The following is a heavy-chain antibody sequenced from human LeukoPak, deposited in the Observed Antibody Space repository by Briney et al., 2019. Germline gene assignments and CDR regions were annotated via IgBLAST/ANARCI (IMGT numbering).Heavy chain of an antibody. D-gene: IGHD6-13*01. CDR2: IYYSGTT. J-gene: IGHJ3*02. Sequence: PSETLSLTCTVAGGSVSSGSYYWSWIRQPPGKELEWIGYIYYSGTTNYNPSLNSRVTISVDTSKNQFSLKLNSVTAADTAVYYCARVGSIPAANAFDIWGQGTMVTVSS. CDR3: ARVGSIPAANAFDI. CDR1: GGSVSSGSYY. V-gene: IGHV4-61*01.